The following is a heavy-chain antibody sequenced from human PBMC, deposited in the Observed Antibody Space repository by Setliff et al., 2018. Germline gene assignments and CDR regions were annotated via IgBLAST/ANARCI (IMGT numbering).Heavy chain of an antibody. V-gene: IGHV3-48*01. Sequence: GGSLRLSCAASGFTFSSYAMSWVRQAPGKGLEWVSHIRDTGTTVHYADSVKGRFTISRDNAKNSLYLQMNSLRAEDTAVYYCVRDDVRGYYMDVWGKGTTVTVSS. CDR3: VRDDVRGYYMDV. D-gene: IGHD3-10*02. J-gene: IGHJ6*03. CDR2: IRDTGTTV. CDR1: GFTFSSYA.